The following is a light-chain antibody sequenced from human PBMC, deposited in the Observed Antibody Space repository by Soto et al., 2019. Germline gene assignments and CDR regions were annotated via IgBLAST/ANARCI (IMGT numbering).Light chain of an antibody. J-gene: IGKJ1*01. Sequence: EIVLTQSPGTLSLSPGERATLSCRASQSVSTNYLAWYQRKPGQAPRLLIYGASSRATVIPDRFSGSWAGTDFTLTITRLYPEVVALYYCQHYGSSPPTFGQGTKVEIK. CDR2: GAS. CDR1: QSVSTNY. V-gene: IGKV3-20*01. CDR3: QHYGSSPPT.